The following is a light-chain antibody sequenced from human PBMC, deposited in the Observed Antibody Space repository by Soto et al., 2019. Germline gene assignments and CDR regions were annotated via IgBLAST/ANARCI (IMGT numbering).Light chain of an antibody. J-gene: IGKJ4*01. Sequence: DIQMTQSPSSLSASVGDRVTITCQASQDISNYLNWYQQKPGKAPKLLINVASTLQGGVPSRFSGSGSGTDFTLAISSLQPEDSATYYCQQSFSTPQTFGGGTRVEIK. CDR3: QQSFSTPQT. CDR2: VAS. V-gene: IGKV1-39*01. CDR1: QDISNY.